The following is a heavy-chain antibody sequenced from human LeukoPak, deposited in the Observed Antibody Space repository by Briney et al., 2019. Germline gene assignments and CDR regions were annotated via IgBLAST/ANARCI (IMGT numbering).Heavy chain of an antibody. J-gene: IGHJ4*02. Sequence: KSGESLKISCRGSGYKFTNYWIGWVRQMPGKGLEWMGIIYPSDSDSRYSPSFEGQVTISADKSINTAYLQWSSLKASDTAMYYRARWKDIVVVPAAMRTYYFDYWGQGTLVTVSS. CDR1: GYKFTNYW. V-gene: IGHV5-51*01. D-gene: IGHD2-2*01. CDR2: IYPSDSDS. CDR3: ARWKDIVVVPAAMRTYYFDY.